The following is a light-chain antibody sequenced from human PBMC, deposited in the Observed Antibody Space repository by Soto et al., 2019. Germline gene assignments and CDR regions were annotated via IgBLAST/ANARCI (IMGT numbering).Light chain of an antibody. J-gene: IGKJ1*01. Sequence: EIVLTQSPATLSLSPGERATLSCRASQSVSSYLAWYQQKPGQAPRLLIYDASNRATGIPARFSGSGSGTDFTLTISRLEPEDFAVYYCQQRSNFGWTFGQGTKVEIK. CDR3: QQRSNFGWT. CDR1: QSVSSY. CDR2: DAS. V-gene: IGKV3-11*01.